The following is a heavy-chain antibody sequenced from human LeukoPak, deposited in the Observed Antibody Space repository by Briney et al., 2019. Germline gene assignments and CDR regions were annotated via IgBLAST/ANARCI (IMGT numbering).Heavy chain of an antibody. CDR1: GITFNSYA. CDR2: ISGSGGST. J-gene: IGHJ5*02. CDR3: AKDRGVHYYGSERGLYNWFDP. V-gene: IGHV3-23*01. Sequence: GGSLRLSCAASGITFNSYAMSWVRQAPGKGLEWVSAISGSGGSTYYADPVKGRFTISRDNSKNTLYLQMNSLRVEDTAIYYCAKDRGVHYYGSERGLYNWFDPWGQGTLVTVSS. D-gene: IGHD3-10*01.